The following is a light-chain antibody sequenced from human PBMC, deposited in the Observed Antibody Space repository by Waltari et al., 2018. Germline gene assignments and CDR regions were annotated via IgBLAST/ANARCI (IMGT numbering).Light chain of an antibody. Sequence: DIQMTQSPSSLSASVVDRVTITCQASQDIRKYLIWYEQKPGKAPKLLIYDASNLETGVPSRFSGSGSGTDFTFTISSLQPEDIATYYCQQYDNFPRTFGQGTKVEIK. CDR1: QDIRKY. J-gene: IGKJ1*01. CDR2: DAS. V-gene: IGKV1-33*01. CDR3: QQYDNFPRT.